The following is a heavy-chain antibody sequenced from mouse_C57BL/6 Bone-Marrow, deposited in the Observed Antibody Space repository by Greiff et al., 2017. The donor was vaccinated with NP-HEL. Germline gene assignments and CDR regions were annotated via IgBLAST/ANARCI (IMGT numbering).Heavy chain of an antibody. CDR3: ARWYYGSYYFDY. V-gene: IGHV5-4*03. CDR2: ISDGGSYT. Sequence: EVKVVESGGGLVKPGGSLKLSCAASGFTFSSYAMSWVRQTPEKRLEWVATISDGGSYTSYPANVKGRFTISRDNAKNNLYLQMSHLKSEDTAMYYCARWYYGSYYFDYWGQGTTLTVSS. CDR1: GFTFSSYA. D-gene: IGHD1-1*01. J-gene: IGHJ2*01.